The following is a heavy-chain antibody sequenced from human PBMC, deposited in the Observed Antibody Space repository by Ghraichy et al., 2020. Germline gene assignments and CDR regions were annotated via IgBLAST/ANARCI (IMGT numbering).Heavy chain of an antibody. Sequence: GGSLRLSCAASGFTFSSYSMNWVRQAPGKGLEWVSYISSSSSTIYYADSVKGRFTISRDNAKNSLYLQMNSLRAEDTAVYYCARGYYDSSGYSDYWGQGTLVTVSS. J-gene: IGHJ4*02. V-gene: IGHV3-48*01. CDR3: ARGYYDSSGYSDY. D-gene: IGHD3-22*01. CDR1: GFTFSSYS. CDR2: ISSSSSTI.